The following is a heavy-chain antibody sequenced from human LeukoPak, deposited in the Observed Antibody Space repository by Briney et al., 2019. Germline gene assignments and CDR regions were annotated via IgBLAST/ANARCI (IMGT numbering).Heavy chain of an antibody. CDR2: INPSGGST. CDR1: GYTFTSYY. CDR3: ARATHEIDGYNSLGYDAFDI. J-gene: IGHJ3*02. D-gene: IGHD5-24*01. V-gene: IGHV1-46*01. Sequence: ASVKVSCKASGYTFTSYYMHWVRQAPGQGLEWMGIINPSGGSTSYAQKFQGRVTMTRDMSTSTVYMELSSLRSEDTAVYYCARATHEIDGYNSLGYDAFDIWGQGTMVTVPS.